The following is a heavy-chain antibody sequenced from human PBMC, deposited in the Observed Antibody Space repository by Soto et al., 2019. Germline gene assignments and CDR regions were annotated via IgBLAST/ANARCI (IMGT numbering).Heavy chain of an antibody. CDR2: IYYSGST. D-gene: IGHD2-2*01. J-gene: IGHJ4*02. V-gene: IGHV4-59*08. CDR1: GGSISSYY. Sequence: ASETLSLTCTVSGGSISSYYWSWIRQPPGKGLEWIGYIYYSGSTNYNPSLKSRVTISVDTSKNQFSLKLSSVTAADTAVYYCARHAGLGYCSSTSCYGDFNYWGQGTLVTVSS. CDR3: ARHAGLGYCSSTSCYGDFNY.